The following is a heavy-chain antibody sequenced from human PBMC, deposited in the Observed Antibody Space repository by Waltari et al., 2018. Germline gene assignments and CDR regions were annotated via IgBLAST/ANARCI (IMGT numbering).Heavy chain of an antibody. D-gene: IGHD5-18*01. CDR1: GRTLRNAW. CDR2: IRSKSNGATT. CDR3: TTEDLNGYTYGYFDY. V-gene: IGHV3-15*01. J-gene: IGHJ4*02. Sequence: EVQLVESGGGLAKPGGSLRLSCLASGRTLRNAWMSWVRQAPGKGLEWVGRIRSKSNGATTDYAAPVKGRFTISREDSKNMLYLQMNSLKTEDTAVYYCTTEDLNGYTYGYFDYWGQGALVTVSS.